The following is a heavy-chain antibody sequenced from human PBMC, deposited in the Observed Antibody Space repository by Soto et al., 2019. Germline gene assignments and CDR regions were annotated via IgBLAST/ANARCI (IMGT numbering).Heavy chain of an antibody. CDR2: INPNSGAT. Sequence: GASVKVSCKASGYTFTGYFMHWVRQAPGQGLEWMGWINPNSGATKYAQKFQGRVTLSRDTSMSTAYMELSGLRSDDTAVYSCARGGGTILAPLPWGQGTLVTVSS. D-gene: IGHD3-3*01. V-gene: IGHV1-2*02. CDR3: ARGGGTILAPLP. CDR1: GYTFTGYF. J-gene: IGHJ5*02.